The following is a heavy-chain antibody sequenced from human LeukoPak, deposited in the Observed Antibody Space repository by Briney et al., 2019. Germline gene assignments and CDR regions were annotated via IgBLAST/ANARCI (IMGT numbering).Heavy chain of an antibody. Sequence: SGTLSLTCTVSGGSISSSSYYWGWIRQPPGKGLEWIGSIYYSGSTYYNPSLKSRVTISVDTSKNQFSLKLSSVTAADTAVYYCARNRYSYGPGGYYFDYWGQGTLVTVSS. CDR1: GGSISSSSYY. CDR2: IYYSGST. J-gene: IGHJ4*02. V-gene: IGHV4-39*01. CDR3: ARNRYSYGPGGYYFDY. D-gene: IGHD5-18*01.